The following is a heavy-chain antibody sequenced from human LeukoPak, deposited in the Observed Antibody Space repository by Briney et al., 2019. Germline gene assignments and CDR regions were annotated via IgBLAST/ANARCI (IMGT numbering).Heavy chain of an antibody. CDR2: IYPVDSDT. J-gene: IGHJ3*02. CDR3: ARRERGYLFDI. CDR1: GYRFTSYW. D-gene: IGHD5-18*01. V-gene: IGHV5-51*01. Sequence: AGESLKISCKGSGYRFTSYWIAWVRQMPGKGLECMGIIYPVDSDTRYSPSFQGQVTISADKSISTAYLQWSSLKASDTAMYYCARRERGYLFDIWGQGTMVTVSS.